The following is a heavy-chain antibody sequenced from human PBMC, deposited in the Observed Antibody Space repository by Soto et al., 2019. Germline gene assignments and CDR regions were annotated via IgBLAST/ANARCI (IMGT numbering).Heavy chain of an antibody. CDR3: ARGGGYYDSAGYFEPNWFDP. D-gene: IGHD3-22*01. J-gene: IGHJ5*02. CDR1: GGSFSGYY. V-gene: IGHV4-34*01. CDR2: INHSGST. Sequence: SETLSLTCAVYGGSFSGYYWSWIRQPPGKGLEWIGEINHSGSTNYNPSLKSRVTISRDSAKNSLYLQVSSLRAEDTAVYYCARGGGYYDSAGYFEPNWFDPWGQGTLVTVSS.